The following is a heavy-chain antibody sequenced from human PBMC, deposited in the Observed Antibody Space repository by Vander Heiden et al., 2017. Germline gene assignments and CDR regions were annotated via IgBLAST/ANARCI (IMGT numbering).Heavy chain of an antibody. J-gene: IGHJ4*02. CDR2: IYSGGST. D-gene: IGHD3-22*01. CDR3: ARDLPYYYDSSGRSGWGFDY. Sequence: EVQLVESGGGLIQPGGSLRLSCAASGFTVSSNYMGWVRQAPGKGLEWVSVIYSGGSTYYADSVKGRFTISRDNSKNTLYLQMNSLRAEDTAVYYCARDLPYYYDSSGRSGWGFDYWGQGTLVTVSS. CDR1: GFTVSSNY. V-gene: IGHV3-53*01.